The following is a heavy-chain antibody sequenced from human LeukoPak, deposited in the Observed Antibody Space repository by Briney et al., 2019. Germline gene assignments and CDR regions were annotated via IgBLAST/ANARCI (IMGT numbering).Heavy chain of an antibody. Sequence: PSETLSLTGTVSGGSISSSSYYWRWIRQPPGKGLEGIGSIYYSGSTYYNPSLKSRFTISVNTSKNQFSLKLSCVNAADPDVYYCATDRMAARGAFAIWGQGPMVTVSS. CDR1: GGSISSSSYY. CDR2: IYYSGST. CDR3: ATDRMAARGAFAI. D-gene: IGHD5-24*01. J-gene: IGHJ3*02. V-gene: IGHV4-39*07.